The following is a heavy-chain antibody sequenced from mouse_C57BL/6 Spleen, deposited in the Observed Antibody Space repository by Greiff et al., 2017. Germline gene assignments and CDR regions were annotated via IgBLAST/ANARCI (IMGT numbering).Heavy chain of an antibody. CDR1: GYAFTNYL. CDR3: ARGGAV. Sequence: LVESGAELVRPGTSVKVSCKASGYAFTNYLIEWVKQRPGQGLEWIGVINPGSGGTNYNEKFKGKATLTADKSSSTAYMQLSSLTSEDSAVYFCARGGAVWGQGTTLTVSS. V-gene: IGHV1-54*01. CDR2: INPGSGGT. J-gene: IGHJ2*01.